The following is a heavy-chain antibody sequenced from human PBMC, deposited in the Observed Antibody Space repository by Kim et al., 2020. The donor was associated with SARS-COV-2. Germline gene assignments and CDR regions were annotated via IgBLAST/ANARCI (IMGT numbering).Heavy chain of an antibody. CDR3: ARVIAAAGNWFDP. J-gene: IGHJ5*02. D-gene: IGHD6-13*01. CDR2: IYYSGST. V-gene: IGHV4-30-4*01. CDR1: GGSISSGDYY. Sequence: SETLSLTCTVSGGSISSGDYYWSWIRQPPGKGLEWIGYIYYSGSTYYNPSLKSRVTISVDTSKNQFSLKLSSVTAADTAVYYCARVIAAAGNWFDPWGQGTLVTVSS.